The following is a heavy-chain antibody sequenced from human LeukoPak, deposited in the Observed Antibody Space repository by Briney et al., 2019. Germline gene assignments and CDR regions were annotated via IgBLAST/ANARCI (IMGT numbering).Heavy chain of an antibody. CDR1: GFTFSSYAM. CDR3: ARDLGYYYGLDI. J-gene: IGHJ6*02. Sequence: GSLRLSCAASGFTFSSYAMSWVRQPPGKGLEWIGEIFHSGNTKYNPSLESRVTISVDKSNHQFTLEMKSVTAADTAIYYCARDLGYYYGLDIWSRGTTVTVSS. CDR2: IFHSGNT. D-gene: IGHD3-16*01. V-gene: IGHV4-4*02.